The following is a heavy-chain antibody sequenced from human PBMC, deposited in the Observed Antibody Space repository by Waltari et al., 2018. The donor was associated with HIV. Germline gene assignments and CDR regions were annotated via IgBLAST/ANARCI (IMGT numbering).Heavy chain of an antibody. D-gene: IGHD4-17*01. Sequence: EVQLGESGGGLVQPGRSLRLSCATSGFSFGDYAISWFRQAPGKGLEWVGFIRSKAYGGTTQYAASVKGRFTISRDDSKSIAYLQMNSLKTEDTVLYYCTRGTFTVTYYFDYWGRGTLVTVSS. CDR2: IRSKAYGGTT. V-gene: IGHV3-49*03. CDR3: TRGTFTVTYYFDY. CDR1: GFSFGDYA. J-gene: IGHJ4*02.